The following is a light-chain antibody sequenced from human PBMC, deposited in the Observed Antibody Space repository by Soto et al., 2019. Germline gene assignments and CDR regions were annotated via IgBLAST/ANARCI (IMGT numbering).Light chain of an antibody. V-gene: IGKV3-20*01. CDR2: GAS. J-gene: IGKJ4*01. CDR3: QQYRSSPPLT. CDR1: QSVTSY. Sequence: EIVMTQSPATLSVSPGERATLSCRASQSVTSYLAWYQQKPGQAPRLLIYGASSRATGIPDRFSGSGSGTDFTLTISRLEPEDFAVYYCQQYRSSPPLTFGGGTKVEIK.